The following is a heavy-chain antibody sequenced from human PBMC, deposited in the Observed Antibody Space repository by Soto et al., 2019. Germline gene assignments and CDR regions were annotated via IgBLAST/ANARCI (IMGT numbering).Heavy chain of an antibody. CDR2: ISAYNGNT. CDR3: AGARSYYDGSGHYR. D-gene: IGHD3-22*01. Sequence: QVQLVQSGAEVKKPGASVKVSCKASGYTFTSYGISWVRQAPGQGLEWMGWISAYNGNTNYAQKLQGRVTMTTDTFTSTAYMELRSLSSDDTAVYYCAGARSYYDGSGHYRWGQGPLVTVSS. J-gene: IGHJ5*02. CDR1: GYTFTSYG. V-gene: IGHV1-18*01.